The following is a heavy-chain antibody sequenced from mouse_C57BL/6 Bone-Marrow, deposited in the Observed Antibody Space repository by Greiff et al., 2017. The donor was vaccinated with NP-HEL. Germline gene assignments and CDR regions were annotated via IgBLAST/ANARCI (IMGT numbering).Heavy chain of an antibody. V-gene: IGHV5-15*01. CDR3: ARHSLDYYGSFYFDY. Sequence: EVQRVESGGGLVQPGGSLKLSCAASGFTFSDYGMAWVRQAPRKGPEWVAFISNLAYSIYYADTVTGRFTISRENAKNTLYLEMSSLRSEDTAMYYCARHSLDYYGSFYFDYWGQGTTLTVSS. D-gene: IGHD1-1*01. J-gene: IGHJ2*01. CDR1: GFTFSDYG. CDR2: ISNLAYSI.